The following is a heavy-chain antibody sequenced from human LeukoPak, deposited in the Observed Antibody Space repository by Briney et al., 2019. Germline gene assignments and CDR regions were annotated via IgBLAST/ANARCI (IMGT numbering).Heavy chain of an antibody. CDR3: AKKPSSGYYYIDY. CDR2: ISDSGGST. D-gene: IGHD3-22*01. CDR1: GFTFSSYA. Sequence: GGSLRLSCAASGFTFSSYAMSWVRQAPGKGLEWVLTISDSGGSTYYADSVKGRFTISRDNSKNTLYLQMNSLRAEDTAVYCCAKKPSSGYYYIDYWGQGTLVTVSS. J-gene: IGHJ4*02. V-gene: IGHV3-23*01.